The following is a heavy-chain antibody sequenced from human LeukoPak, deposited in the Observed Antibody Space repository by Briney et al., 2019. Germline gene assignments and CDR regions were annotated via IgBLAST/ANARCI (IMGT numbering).Heavy chain of an antibody. V-gene: IGHV4-59*12. D-gene: IGHD3-10*01. Sequence: SETLSLTCIVSGVSISSYYWSWIRQPPGKGLEWIGYIYYSGSTNYNPSLKSRLTISVDTSNNQFSLKLSSVTAADAALYYCARDGPYTSGTYSFDYWGQGAQVTVSS. J-gene: IGHJ4*02. CDR2: IYYSGST. CDR1: GVSISSYY. CDR3: ARDGPYTSGTYSFDY.